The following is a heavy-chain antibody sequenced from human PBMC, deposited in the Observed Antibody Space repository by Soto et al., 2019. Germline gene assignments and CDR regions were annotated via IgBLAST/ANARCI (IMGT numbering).Heavy chain of an antibody. CDR1: GGSISSGDYY. D-gene: IGHD5-12*01. CDR2: IYYSGST. Sequence: SETLSLTCTVSGGSISSGDYYWSWIRQPPGKGLEWIGYIYYSGSTYYNPSLKSRVTISVDTSKNQFSLKLSSVTAADTAVYYCARDGKIYSGYDLFDYWGQGTLATVSS. J-gene: IGHJ4*02. V-gene: IGHV4-30-4*01. CDR3: ARDGKIYSGYDLFDY.